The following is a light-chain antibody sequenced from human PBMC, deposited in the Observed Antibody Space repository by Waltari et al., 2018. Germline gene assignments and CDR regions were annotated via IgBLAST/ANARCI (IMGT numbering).Light chain of an antibody. Sequence: QSALTQPPSASGSPGQSVTISCTGTSSAYVSWVQHHPGKAPKLRIYEVSKRPPGLPDRFAGSKAGNTGSLTVSGLQADDEAHYYGSSYADNTLVFGGGTKLTVL. V-gene: IGLV2-8*01. CDR2: EVS. CDR1: SSAY. CDR3: SSYADNTLV. J-gene: IGLJ3*02.